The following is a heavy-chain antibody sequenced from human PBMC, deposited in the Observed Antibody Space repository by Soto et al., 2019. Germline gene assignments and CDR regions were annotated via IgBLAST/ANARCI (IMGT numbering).Heavy chain of an antibody. Sequence: HPGGSLRLSCAASGFTFNTYAMSWVRQAPGKGLEWVSAISGSGGSTYYPENVKGRFTISRDNSKNTLYLQMNSLRAEDTAVYYCAKGLDYYGSAGLDYWGQGTLVTVSS. CDR3: AKGLDYYGSAGLDY. D-gene: IGHD3-22*01. CDR2: ISGSGGST. CDR1: GFTFNTYA. V-gene: IGHV3-23*01. J-gene: IGHJ4*02.